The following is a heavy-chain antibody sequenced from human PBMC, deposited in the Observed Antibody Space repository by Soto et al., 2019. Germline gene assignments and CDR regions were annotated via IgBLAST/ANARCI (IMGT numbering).Heavy chain of an antibody. CDR2: INPNSGGT. CDR1: GYTFTGYY. D-gene: IGHD2-2*02. Sequence: GASVKVSCKASGYTFTGYYMHWVRQAPGQGLEWMGWINPNSGGTNYAQKFQGRVTMTRDTSTSTAYMELSRLRSDDTAVYYCARDIVVVPAAIHYYYGMDVWGQGTTVTV. V-gene: IGHV1-2*02. J-gene: IGHJ6*02. CDR3: ARDIVVVPAAIHYYYGMDV.